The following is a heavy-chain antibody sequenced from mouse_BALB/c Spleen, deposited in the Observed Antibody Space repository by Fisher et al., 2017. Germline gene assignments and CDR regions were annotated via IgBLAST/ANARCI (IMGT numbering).Heavy chain of an antibody. J-gene: IGHJ4*01. Sequence: KFKGKATLTVDKSSSTAYMELRSLTSEDSAVYYCARNILRDYAMDYWGQGTSVTVSS. D-gene: IGHD1-1*01. V-gene: IGHV1-26*01. CDR3: ARNILRDYAMDY.